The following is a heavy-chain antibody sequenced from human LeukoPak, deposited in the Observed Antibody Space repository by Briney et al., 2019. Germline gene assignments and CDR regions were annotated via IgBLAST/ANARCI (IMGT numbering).Heavy chain of an antibody. CDR3: AKDLGFVAVAGFDY. Sequence: SCKASGYTFTSYGMHWVRQAPGKGLEWVAVISYDGSNKYYADSVKGRFTISRDNSNTLYLQMNSLGTEDTAVYYCAKDLGFVAVAGFDYWGQGTLVTVSS. CDR1: GYTFTSYG. D-gene: IGHD6-19*01. V-gene: IGHV3-30*18. J-gene: IGHJ4*02. CDR2: ISYDGSNK.